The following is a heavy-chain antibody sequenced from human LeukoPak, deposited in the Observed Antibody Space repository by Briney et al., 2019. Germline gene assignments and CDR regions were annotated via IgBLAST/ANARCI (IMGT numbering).Heavy chain of an antibody. Sequence: GGSLRLSCAASGFTFSNAWMSWVRQAPGKGLEWVSYISSSGSTIYYADSVKGRFTISRDNAKNSLYLQMNSLRAEDTAVYYCARLWSYYWYFDLWGRGTLVTVSS. CDR3: ARLWSYYWYFDL. CDR1: GFTFSNAW. CDR2: ISSSGSTI. V-gene: IGHV3-11*04. D-gene: IGHD1-26*01. J-gene: IGHJ2*01.